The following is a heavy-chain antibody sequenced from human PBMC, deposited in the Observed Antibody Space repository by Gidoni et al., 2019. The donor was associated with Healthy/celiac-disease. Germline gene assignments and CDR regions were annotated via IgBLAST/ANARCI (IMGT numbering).Heavy chain of an antibody. V-gene: IGHV4-34*01. J-gene: IGHJ4*02. CDR2: INHSGST. Sequence: QVQLQQWGAGLLKPSETLSLTCAVYGGSFSGYYWSWIRQPPGKGLEWIGEINHSGSTNYNPSLKSRVTISVDTYKNQFSLKLSSVTAADTAVYYCARGRYYYGSSGYSTPLAFDYWGQGTLVTVSS. CDR3: ARGRYYYGSSGYSTPLAFDY. CDR1: GGSFSGYY. D-gene: IGHD3-22*01.